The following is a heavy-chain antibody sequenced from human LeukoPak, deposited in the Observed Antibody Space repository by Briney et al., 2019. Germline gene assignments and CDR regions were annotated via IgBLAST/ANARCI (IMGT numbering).Heavy chain of an antibody. J-gene: IGHJ3*01. D-gene: IGHD3-3*02. CDR1: GGTFSSYA. CDR3: ARGVISTDAFDV. V-gene: IGHV1-69*01. CDR2: IIPIFGTA. Sequence: SVKVSCKASGGTFSSYAISWVRQAPGQGLEWMGGIIPIFGTANYAQKFQGRVTITADESTSTAYMELSSLRSEDTAVYYCARGVISTDAFDVWGQGTMVTVSS.